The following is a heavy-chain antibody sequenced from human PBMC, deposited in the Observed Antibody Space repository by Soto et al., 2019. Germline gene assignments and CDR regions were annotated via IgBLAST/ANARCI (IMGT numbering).Heavy chain of an antibody. CDR1: GGSISSNSHY. Sequence: LSLTCTVSGGSISSNSHYWGWIRQPPGKGLEWIGSIYYSGNTYYNSSLKSRVTISVGTSQNQFSLKLSSVTTADTALYYCATGRVLYGSEYWGQGTLVTVSS. CDR2: IYYSGNT. J-gene: IGHJ4*02. V-gene: IGHV4-39*07. CDR3: ATGRVLYGSEY. D-gene: IGHD3-10*01.